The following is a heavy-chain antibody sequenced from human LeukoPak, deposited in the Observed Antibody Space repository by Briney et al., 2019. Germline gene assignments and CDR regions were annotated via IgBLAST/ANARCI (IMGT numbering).Heavy chain of an antibody. CDR3: AKSGAYGLIDY. V-gene: IGHV4-39*01. J-gene: IGHJ4*02. D-gene: IGHD1-26*01. Sequence: PSETLSLTCAVSGASVSGSNYYWGWIRQPPGKGLEWIGNIYSSGSTYYNASLQSRVTISIDTSKTQFSLRLNSVTAADTAMDYCAKSGAYGLIDYWGQETRVTVSS. CDR2: IYSSGST. CDR1: GASVSGSNYY.